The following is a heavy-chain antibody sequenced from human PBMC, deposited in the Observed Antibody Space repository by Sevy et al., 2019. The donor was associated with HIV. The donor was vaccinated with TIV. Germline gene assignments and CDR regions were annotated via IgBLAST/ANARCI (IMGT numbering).Heavy chain of an antibody. D-gene: IGHD3-16*02. Sequence: ASVKVSCKASGGTFSSYAISWVRQAPGQGLEWMGGIIPIFGTATYAQKFQGRVTITADESTSTAYMELSSLRSEDTAVYYCARGERVTFGGVIAMDWGQGTLVTVSS. CDR1: GGTFSSYA. CDR2: IIPIFGTA. V-gene: IGHV1-69*13. CDR3: ARGERVTFGGVIAMD. J-gene: IGHJ4*02.